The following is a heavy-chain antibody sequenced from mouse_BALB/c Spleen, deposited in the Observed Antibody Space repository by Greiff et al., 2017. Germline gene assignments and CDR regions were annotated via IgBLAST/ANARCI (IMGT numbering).Heavy chain of an antibody. J-gene: IGHJ4*01. CDR2: IYPYNGGT. Sequence: EVKLMESGPELVKPGASVKISCKASGYTFTDYNMHWVKQSHGKSLEWIGYIYPYNGGTGYNQKFKSKATLTVDNSSSTAYMELRSLTSEDSAVYYCARGGYHYAMDYWGQGTSVTVSS. CDR3: ARGGYHYAMDY. D-gene: IGHD2-2*01. CDR1: GYTFTDYN. V-gene: IGHV1S29*02.